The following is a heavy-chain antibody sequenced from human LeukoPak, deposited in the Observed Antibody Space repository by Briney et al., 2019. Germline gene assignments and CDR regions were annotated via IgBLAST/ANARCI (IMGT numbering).Heavy chain of an antibody. V-gene: IGHV3-74*01. CDR2: INRDGSIT. CDR3: ACKEGTHYYSSGSYAFDI. Sequence: PGGSLRLSCAASGFTFRNYWMHWVRQAPGEGLVWVSRINRDGSITNYADSVKGRFTISRDNVKNTLYLQMNSLRAEDTAVYHCACKEGTHYYSSGSYAFDIWGRGTMVTVSS. J-gene: IGHJ3*02. D-gene: IGHD3-10*01. CDR1: GFTFRNYW.